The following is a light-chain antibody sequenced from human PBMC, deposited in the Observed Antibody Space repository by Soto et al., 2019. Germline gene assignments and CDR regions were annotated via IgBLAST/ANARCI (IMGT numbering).Light chain of an antibody. V-gene: IGLV7-43*01. Sequence: QTVVNQEPSLTVSPGGTVTLTCASSTGAVTSGYYPSWFQQKPGHAPRALIYSTNNKHSWTPARFSGSLLGGKAALTLSGVQPEDEAEYFCLLYCGGAPYVFGTGTKLTVL. CDR1: TGAVTSGYY. J-gene: IGLJ1*01. CDR3: LLYCGGAPYV. CDR2: STN.